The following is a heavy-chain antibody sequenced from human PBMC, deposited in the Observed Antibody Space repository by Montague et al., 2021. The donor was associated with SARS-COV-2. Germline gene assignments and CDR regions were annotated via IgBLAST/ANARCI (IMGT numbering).Heavy chain of an antibody. D-gene: IGHD3-3*01. CDR3: ARAPVAHITIFGVVTSFDY. Sequence: SETLSLTCTVSGGSISSSSYYWGWIRQPPGKGLEWIGSIYYSGSTYYNPPLKSRVTISVDTSKNQFSLKLSSVTAADTAVYYCARAPVAHITIFGVVTSFDYWGQGTLVTVSS. J-gene: IGHJ4*02. CDR1: GGSISSSSYY. CDR2: IYYSGST. V-gene: IGHV4-39*07.